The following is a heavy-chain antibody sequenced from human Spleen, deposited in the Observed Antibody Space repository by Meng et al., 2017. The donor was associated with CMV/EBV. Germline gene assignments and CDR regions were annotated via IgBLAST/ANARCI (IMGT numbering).Heavy chain of an antibody. D-gene: IGHD6-13*01. Sequence: GGSLRLSCTASGFAFSNYGMHWVRQAPGKGLEWVAFIRFDVSNKYYADSVKGRFTISRDKSKNTLYLQMNSLRVEDTAVYYCARDQYSSSWYGSFDYWGQGTLVTVSS. J-gene: IGHJ4*02. CDR2: IRFDVSNK. V-gene: IGHV3-30*02. CDR3: ARDQYSSSWYGSFDY. CDR1: GFAFSNYG.